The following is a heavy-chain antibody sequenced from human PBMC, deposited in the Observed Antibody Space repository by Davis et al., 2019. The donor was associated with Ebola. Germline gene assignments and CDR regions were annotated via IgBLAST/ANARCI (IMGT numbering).Heavy chain of an antibody. V-gene: IGHV4-39*07. CDR1: GGSVNSGSYY. D-gene: IGHD2-21*02. CDR2: INHSGST. J-gene: IGHJ2*01. CDR3: VRDPALVVTGGGWHFDL. Sequence: MPSETLSLTCTVSGGSVNSGSYYWTGIRQPPGKGLEWIGEINHSGSTNYNPSLKSRVTISVDTSKNQFSLKLSSVTAADTAVYYCVRDPALVVTGGGWHFDLWGRGTLVTVSS.